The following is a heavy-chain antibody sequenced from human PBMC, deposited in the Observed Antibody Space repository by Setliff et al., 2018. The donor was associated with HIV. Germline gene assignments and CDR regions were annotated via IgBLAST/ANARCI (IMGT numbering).Heavy chain of an antibody. V-gene: IGHV4-39*07. CDR2: IAYTGSG. J-gene: IGHJ4*02. CDR3: AREVRWELPQGFNH. Sequence: SETLSLTCTVSGGSISSRNFYWGWIRQPPGKGLEWIGSIAYTGSGYYNSSLKSRVTISVDMSRNECSLKLTSVTAAVTAVYYCAREVRWELPQGFNHWGQGSQVTVSS. CDR1: GGSISSRNFY. D-gene: IGHD1-26*01.